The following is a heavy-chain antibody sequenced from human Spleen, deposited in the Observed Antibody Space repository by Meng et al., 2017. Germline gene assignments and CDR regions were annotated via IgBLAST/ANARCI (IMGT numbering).Heavy chain of an antibody. Sequence: SETLSLTCAVYGESLRGFFWNWIRQSPEKGLEWIGDINDFGSTNYNPSLKSRVTMSVDTSKNQFSLKSKSVAAADTAVYYCARAERGRNDYNDYYYYNMDVWGQGTTVTVSS. CDR3: ARAERGRNDYNDYYYYNMDV. V-gene: IGHV4-34*01. CDR1: GESLRGFF. D-gene: IGHD5-24*01. CDR2: INDFGST. J-gene: IGHJ6*02.